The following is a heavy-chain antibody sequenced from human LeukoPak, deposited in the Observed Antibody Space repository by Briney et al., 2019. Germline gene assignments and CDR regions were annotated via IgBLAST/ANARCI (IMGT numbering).Heavy chain of an antibody. Sequence: QSGGSLRLSCAASGFTVSSNYMSWVRQAPGRGLEWVSVIYSGGSTYYVDSVKGRFTISRDNSKNTLYLQMNSLRAEDTAVYYCARDMYYYDSSGYHDAFDIWGQGTMVTVSS. CDR1: GFTVSSNY. CDR3: ARDMYYYDSSGYHDAFDI. CDR2: IYSGGST. V-gene: IGHV3-53*01. J-gene: IGHJ3*02. D-gene: IGHD3-22*01.